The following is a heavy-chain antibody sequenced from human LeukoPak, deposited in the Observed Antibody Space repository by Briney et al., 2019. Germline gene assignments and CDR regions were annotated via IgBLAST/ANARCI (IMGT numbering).Heavy chain of an antibody. V-gene: IGHV3-30*02. CDR3: ARALPGYSSGWYDY. CDR2: IRYDGSNK. Sequence: TGGSLRLSCAASGFTFSSYGMHWVRQAPGKGLEWVAFIRYDGSNKYYADSVKGRFTISRDNSKNTLYLQMNSLRAEDTAVYYCARALPGYSSGWYDYWGQGTLVTVSS. J-gene: IGHJ4*02. D-gene: IGHD6-19*01. CDR1: GFTFSSYG.